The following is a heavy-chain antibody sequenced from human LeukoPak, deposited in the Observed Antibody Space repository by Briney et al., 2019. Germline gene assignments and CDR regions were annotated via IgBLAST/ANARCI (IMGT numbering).Heavy chain of an antibody. CDR3: ASSYGDYFFFGY. CDR2: INHSGST. Sequence: SETLSLTCAVYGGSFSGYYWSWIRQPPGKGLEWIGEINHSGSTNYNPSLKSRVTISVDTSKNQFSLKLSSVTAADTAVYYCASSYGDYFFFGYWGQGTLVTVSS. CDR1: GGSFSGYY. J-gene: IGHJ4*02. V-gene: IGHV4-34*01. D-gene: IGHD4-17*01.